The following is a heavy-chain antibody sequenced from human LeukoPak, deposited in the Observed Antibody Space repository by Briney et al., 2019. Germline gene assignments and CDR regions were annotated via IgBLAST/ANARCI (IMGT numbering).Heavy chain of an antibody. J-gene: IGHJ6*03. CDR3: AKGPTQVLRFLRDGKTYYMDV. V-gene: IGHV3-33*06. CDR2: IWYDGKHQ. D-gene: IGHD3-3*01. CDR1: GFTFSNYG. Sequence: GGSLRLSCAASGFTFSNYGMHWVRQAPGRGLECVAVIWYDGKHQYCADSVKGRFNISRDNPKNMLYLQMNSLRVEDKAVYYCAKGPTQVLRFLRDGKTYYMDVWGKGTSVLVSS.